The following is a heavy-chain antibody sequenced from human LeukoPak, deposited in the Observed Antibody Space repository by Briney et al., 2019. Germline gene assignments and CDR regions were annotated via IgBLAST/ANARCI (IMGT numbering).Heavy chain of an antibody. CDR3: ARPHSYGDYYFDY. D-gene: IGHD4-17*01. CDR1: GRSISTTSYY. Sequence: PSETLSLTCTVSGRSISTTSYYWAWIRQPPGKGLEWIGFIHYTGSTYYNPSLKGQVTLSVDTSTNQFSLKLTSVPAADTAVYSCARPHSYGDYYFDYWGQGTLVTVSS. CDR2: IHYTGST. V-gene: IGHV4-39*01. J-gene: IGHJ4*02.